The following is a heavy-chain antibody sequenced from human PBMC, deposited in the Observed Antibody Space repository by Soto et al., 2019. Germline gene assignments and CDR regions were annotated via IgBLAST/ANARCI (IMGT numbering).Heavy chain of an antibody. D-gene: IGHD3-9*01. CDR2: ISAYKGNT. J-gene: IGHJ6*02. CDR1: GYTFTSYG. V-gene: IGHV1-18*04. Sequence: QVPLVQSGAEVKKPGASVKVSCKAPGYTFTSYGISWVRQAPGQGLEWMGWISAYKGNTNYAQKLQGRVTMTTDTSTSTAYMELRSLRSDDTAVYYCARALNDILTGYLYYYYYGMDVWGQGTTVTVSS. CDR3: ARALNDILTGYLYYYYYGMDV.